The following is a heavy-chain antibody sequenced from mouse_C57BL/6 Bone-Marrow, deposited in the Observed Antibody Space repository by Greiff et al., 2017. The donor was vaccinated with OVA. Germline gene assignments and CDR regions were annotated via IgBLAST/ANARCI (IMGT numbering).Heavy chain of an antibody. CDR2: INPYNGGT. CDR3: ARGWLLAWFAY. D-gene: IGHD2-3*01. CDR1: GYTFTDYY. V-gene: IGHV1-19*01. J-gene: IGHJ3*01. Sequence: EVQLQQSGPVLVKPGASVKMSCKASGYTFTDYYMNWVKQSHGKSLEWIGVINPYNGGTSYNQKFKGKAKLTVDKSSSTAYMELSSLTSEDSAVYYCARGWLLAWFAYWGQGTLVTVSA.